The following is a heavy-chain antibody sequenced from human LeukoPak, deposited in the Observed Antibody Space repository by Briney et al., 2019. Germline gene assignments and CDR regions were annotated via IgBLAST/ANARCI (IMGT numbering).Heavy chain of an antibody. D-gene: IGHD5-24*01. J-gene: IGHJ4*02. Sequence: GGSLRLSCAASGFTFSSYAMHWVRQAPGKGLEWVAVISYDGSNKYYADSVKGRFTISRDNSKNTLYLQMNSLRAEDTAVYYCAREIDRDGYNRFFDYWGQGILVTVSS. CDR2: ISYDGSNK. CDR1: GFTFSSYA. V-gene: IGHV3-30-3*01. CDR3: AREIDRDGYNRFFDY.